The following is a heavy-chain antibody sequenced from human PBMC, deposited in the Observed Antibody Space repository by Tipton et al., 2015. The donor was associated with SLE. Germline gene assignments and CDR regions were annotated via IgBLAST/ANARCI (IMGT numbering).Heavy chain of an antibody. CDR1: GGSISTYY. CDR3: ARVGYYDSAGYPYFDF. Sequence: TLSLTCTVSGGSISTYYWSWIRQPPGKGPEWIGYIYYSGSTNYNPSLKSRVTISVDTSKSQFSLMLSSVTAADTAVYYCARVGYYDSAGYPYFDFWGPGTLVTVSS. D-gene: IGHD3-22*01. V-gene: IGHV4-59*01. CDR2: IYYSGST. J-gene: IGHJ4*02.